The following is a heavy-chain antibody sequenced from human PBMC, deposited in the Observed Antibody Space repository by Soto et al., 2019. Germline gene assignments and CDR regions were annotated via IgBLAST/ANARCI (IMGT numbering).Heavy chain of an antibody. V-gene: IGHV3-23*01. J-gene: IGHJ4*02. CDR3: PRDRYGDYALDY. Sequence: VQLLESGGGLVQPGGSLRLSCEASGFTFSSYGMSWVRQAPGKGLEWVSGISGNGDSTYYADSVKGRFTISRDNSKNTLYLQVNSLRAEDTAVYYCPRDRYGDYALDYWGQGTLVTVSS. D-gene: IGHD4-17*01. CDR2: ISGNGDST. CDR1: GFTFSSYG.